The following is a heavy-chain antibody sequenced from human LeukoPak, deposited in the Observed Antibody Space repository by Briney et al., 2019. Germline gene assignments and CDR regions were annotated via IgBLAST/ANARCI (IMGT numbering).Heavy chain of an antibody. CDR1: GGSFSGYY. D-gene: IGHD3-10*01. CDR2: INHSGST. CDR3: ARGRLYGSAPIGDV. Sequence: SETLSLTCAVYGGSFSGYYWSWIRQPPGKGLEWIGEINHSGSTNYNPSLKSRVTISVDTSKNQFSLKLSCVTAADTAVYYCARGRLYGSAPIGDVWGQGTLVTVSS. V-gene: IGHV4-34*01. J-gene: IGHJ4*02.